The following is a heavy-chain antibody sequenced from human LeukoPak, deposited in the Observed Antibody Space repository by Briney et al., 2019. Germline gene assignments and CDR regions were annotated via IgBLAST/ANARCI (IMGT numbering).Heavy chain of an antibody. V-gene: IGHV1-2*02. D-gene: IGHD3-10*01. J-gene: IGHJ1*01. Sequence: GASVKVSCKASGYTFTAYYMHWVRQAPGQGLEWIGWINPNTGGTNYAQKFQGRVTMTRDTSISTAYMELSRLGSDDTAVYYCARARITMVRGVITTGFQHWGQGTLVTVSS. CDR3: ARARITMVRGVITTGFQH. CDR1: GYTFTAYY. CDR2: INPNTGGT.